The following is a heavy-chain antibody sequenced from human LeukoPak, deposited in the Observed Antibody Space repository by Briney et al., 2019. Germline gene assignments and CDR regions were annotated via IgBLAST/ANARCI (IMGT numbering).Heavy chain of an antibody. CDR2: IWYDGGNK. CDR1: GFTFSSYG. CDR3: ARGSGSFWSYSSSVDY. Sequence: PGGSLRLSCAASGFTFSSYGMHWVRQAPGKGLEWVAVIWYDGGNKYYADSVKGRFTISRDNSKNTLYLQMNSLRAEDTAVYYCARGSGSFWSYSSSVDYWGQGTLVTVSS. D-gene: IGHD6-13*01. J-gene: IGHJ4*02. V-gene: IGHV3-33*01.